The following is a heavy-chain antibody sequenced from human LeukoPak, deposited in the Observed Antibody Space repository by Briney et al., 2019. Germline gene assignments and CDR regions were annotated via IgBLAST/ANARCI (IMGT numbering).Heavy chain of an antibody. CDR1: GYTFTSYY. Sequence: ASVKVSCKASGYTFTSYYMRWVRQAPGQGLEWMGIINPSGGSTSYAQKFQGRVTMTRDMSTSTVYMELSSLRSEDTAVYYCARVLSASSWYGYFDYWGQGTLVTVSS. CDR2: INPSGGST. D-gene: IGHD6-13*01. J-gene: IGHJ4*02. V-gene: IGHV1-46*01. CDR3: ARVLSASSWYGYFDY.